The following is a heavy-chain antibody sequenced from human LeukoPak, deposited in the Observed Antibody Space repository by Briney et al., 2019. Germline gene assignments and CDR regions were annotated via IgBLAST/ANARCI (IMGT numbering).Heavy chain of an antibody. V-gene: IGHV1-18*01. Sequence: ASVKVSCKASGYIFTNYGISWVRQAPGQGLEWMGWISAYTGNTNYAQKFQGRVTMTTDTSTRTVYMELRSLRSEDTAVYYCSTDSGRSYFYFDFWGQGTLVTVSS. CDR3: STDSGRSYFYFDF. J-gene: IGHJ4*02. CDR1: GYIFTNYG. CDR2: ISAYTGNT. D-gene: IGHD3-10*01.